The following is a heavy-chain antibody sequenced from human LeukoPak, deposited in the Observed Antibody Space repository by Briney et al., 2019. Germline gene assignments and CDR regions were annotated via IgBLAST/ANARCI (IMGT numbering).Heavy chain of an antibody. V-gene: IGHV4-59*08. CDR1: GGSISSYY. J-gene: IGHJ4*02. D-gene: IGHD6-19*01. CDR2: IYYSGST. Sequence: PSETLSLTCTVSGGSISSYYWSWIRQPPGKGLEWIGYIYYSGSTNYNPSLKSRVTISVDTSKNQFSLKLSSVTAADTAVYYCARQGEQWLDFDYWGQGTLVTVSS. CDR3: ARQGEQWLDFDY.